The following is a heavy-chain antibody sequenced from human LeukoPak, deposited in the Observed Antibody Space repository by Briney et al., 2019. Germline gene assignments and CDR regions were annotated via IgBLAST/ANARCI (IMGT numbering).Heavy chain of an antibody. CDR1: GFTVSNYT. D-gene: IGHD3-22*01. J-gene: IGHJ4*02. CDR3: ARGHDSSGYYYLSY. V-gene: IGHV4-59*02. CDR2: IYYSGST. Sequence: LRLSCAASGFTVSNYTMYWVRQAPGKGLEWIGYIYYSGSTNYNPSLKSRVTISVDTSKNQFSLKLSSVTAADTAVYYCARGHDSSGYYYLSYWGQGTLVTVSS.